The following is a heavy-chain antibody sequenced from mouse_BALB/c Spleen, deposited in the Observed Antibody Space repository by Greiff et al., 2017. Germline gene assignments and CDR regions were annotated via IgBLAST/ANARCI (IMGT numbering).Heavy chain of an antibody. J-gene: IGHJ4*01. Sequence: EVKLMESGGGLVKPGGSLKLSCAASGFTFSSYTMSWVRQTPEKRLEWVATISSGGSYTYYPASVKGRFTISRDNAKNTLYLQMSSLKSEDTAKYYCTRETMNSAMDYWGEGTSVTVSS. CDR2: ISSGGSYT. V-gene: IGHV5-6-4*01. CDR1: GFTFSSYT. CDR3: TRETMNSAMDY. D-gene: IGHD5-2*01.